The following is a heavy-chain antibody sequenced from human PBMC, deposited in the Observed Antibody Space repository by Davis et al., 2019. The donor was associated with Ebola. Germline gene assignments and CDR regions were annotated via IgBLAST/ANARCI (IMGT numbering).Heavy chain of an antibody. D-gene: IGHD5-12*01. J-gene: IGHJ5*02. Sequence: SVKVSCKASGYTFTSYGISWVRQAPGQGLEWMGRIIPMLGIGNYAQKFQGRVTITADKSTSTAYMELSSLRSEDTAVYYCARISGYASVPWGQGTLVTVSS. CDR1: GYTFTSYG. V-gene: IGHV1-69*04. CDR3: ARISGYASVP. CDR2: IIPMLGIG.